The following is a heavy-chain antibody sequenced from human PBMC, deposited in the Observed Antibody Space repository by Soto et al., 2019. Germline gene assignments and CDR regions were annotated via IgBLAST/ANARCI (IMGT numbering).Heavy chain of an antibody. Sequence: QVQLVESGGGVVQPGRSLRLSCAASGFTFSSYGMHWVHQAPGKGLEWVAVIWYDGSNKYYADSVKGRFTISRDNSKNTLYLQMNSLRAEDMAVYYCARDLARITMVRGVTAGTDYWGQGTLVTVSS. CDR1: GFTFSSYG. CDR2: IWYDGSNK. CDR3: ARDLARITMVRGVTAGTDY. D-gene: IGHD3-10*01. V-gene: IGHV3-33*01. J-gene: IGHJ4*02.